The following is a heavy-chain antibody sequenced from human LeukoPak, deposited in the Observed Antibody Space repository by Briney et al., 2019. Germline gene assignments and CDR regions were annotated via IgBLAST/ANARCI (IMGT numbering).Heavy chain of an antibody. CDR2: FIPILGTA. V-gene: IGHV1-69*10. Sequence: GASVKVSCKASGVTFNDYALNWVRQAPGQGLEWMGVFIPILGTANSTQKFRDRVTITADISTNTAYMELSRLRSDDTAVYYCARDKGMSGAFDIWGQGTMVTVSS. J-gene: IGHJ3*02. CDR3: ARDKGMSGAFDI. CDR1: GVTFNDYA.